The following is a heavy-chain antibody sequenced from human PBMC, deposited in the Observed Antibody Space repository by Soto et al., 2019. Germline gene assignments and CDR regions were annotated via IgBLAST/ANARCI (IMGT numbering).Heavy chain of an antibody. V-gene: IGHV4-34*01. J-gene: IGHJ6*02. CDR3: ARGGHYGRYYYYGMDV. D-gene: IGHD3-10*01. CDR1: GGSFSGYY. Sequence: SETLSLTCAVYGGSFSGYYWSWIRQPPGKGLEWIGEINHSGSTNYNPSLKSRVTISVDTSKNQFSLKLSSVTAADTAVYYCARGGHYGRYYYYGMDVWGQGTTVT. CDR2: INHSGST.